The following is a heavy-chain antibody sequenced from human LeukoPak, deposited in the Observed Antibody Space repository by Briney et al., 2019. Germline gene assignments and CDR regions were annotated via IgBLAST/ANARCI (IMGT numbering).Heavy chain of an antibody. V-gene: IGHV4-34*01. D-gene: IGHD3-16*02. CDR3: ARRGIWGSYRYTPI. CDR2: INHSGST. Sequence: SETLSLTCAVYGGSFSGYYWSWIRQPPGKGLEWIGEINHSGSTNYNPSPKSRVTISVDTSKNQFSLKLSSVTAADTAVYYCARRGIWGSYRYTPIWGQGTLVTVSS. CDR1: GGSFSGYY. J-gene: IGHJ4*02.